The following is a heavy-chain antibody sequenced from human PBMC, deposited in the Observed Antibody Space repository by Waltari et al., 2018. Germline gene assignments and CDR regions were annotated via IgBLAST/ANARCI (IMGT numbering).Heavy chain of an antibody. J-gene: IGHJ4*02. CDR3: ARVDTYYYDSSGYPALD. Sequence: QVQLVQSGAEVKKPGASVKVSCKVSGYTLTPLSMPWVRQAPGKGLEWMGGFDPEDGETIYEQKFQGRVTMTEDTSTDTAYMELSSLRSEDTAVYYCARVDTYYYDSSGYPALDWGQGTLVTVSS. CDR2: FDPEDGET. D-gene: IGHD3-22*01. V-gene: IGHV1-24*01. CDR1: GYTLTPLS.